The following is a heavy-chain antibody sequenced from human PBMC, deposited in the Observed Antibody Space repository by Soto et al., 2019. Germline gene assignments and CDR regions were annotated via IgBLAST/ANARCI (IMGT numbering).Heavy chain of an antibody. J-gene: IGHJ4*02. Sequence: QVQLVQSGAEVKKPGASVKVSCQASGYTFSSYGVSWVRQAPGQGLEWMGWISGYNGITNFAQKFQARVTMTTDTSTSTAYMELRSLRSDDTAVYYCARDLVVGASTPDYWGQGTLVTVSS. D-gene: IGHD1-26*01. CDR1: GYTFSSYG. CDR3: ARDLVVGASTPDY. CDR2: ISGYNGIT. V-gene: IGHV1-18*01.